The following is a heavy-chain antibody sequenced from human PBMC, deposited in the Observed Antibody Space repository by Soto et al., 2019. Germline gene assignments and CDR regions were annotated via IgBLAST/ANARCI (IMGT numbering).Heavy chain of an antibody. Sequence: QITLKESGPTLVKPTQTLTLTCSFSGFSLRTYGVGVGWIRQPPGKTLEWLALIYWDNDKRYSPSLKSRLTTPQDASERQVVLTMTNMDPVDTAKYYCIQRRWGGDCIQSYPYRYYYGVDVWGQGTTVNVSA. J-gene: IGHJ6*01. D-gene: IGHD2-21*02. CDR2: IYWDNDK. CDR1: GFSLRTYGVG. V-gene: IGHV2-5*02. CDR3: IQRRWGGDCIQSYPYRYYYGVDV.